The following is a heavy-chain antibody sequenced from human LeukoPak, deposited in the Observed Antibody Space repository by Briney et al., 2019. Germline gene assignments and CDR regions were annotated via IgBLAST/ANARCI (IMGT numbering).Heavy chain of an antibody. CDR3: ARDYAMTHAFDI. CDR2: IYYSGST. D-gene: IGHD2-8*01. CDR1: GGSISSSSYY. J-gene: IGHJ3*02. Sequence: TSETLSLTCTVSGGSISSSSYYWGWIRQPPGKGLEWIGSIYYSGSTYYNPSLKSRVTISVDTSKNQFSLKLSSVTAADTALYYCARDYAMTHAFDIWGQGTLVTVSS. V-gene: IGHV4-39*07.